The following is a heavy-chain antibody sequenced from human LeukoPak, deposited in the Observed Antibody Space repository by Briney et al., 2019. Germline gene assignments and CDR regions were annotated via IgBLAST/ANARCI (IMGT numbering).Heavy chain of an antibody. CDR3: ARQFGIDYGGNSEFDL. V-gene: IGHV4-30-2*01. J-gene: IGHJ2*01. CDR2: IYHSGST. CDR1: GGSISSGDYS. D-gene: IGHD4-23*01. Sequence: SQTLSLTCAVSGGSISSGDYSWSWIRQPPGKGLEWIGYIYHSGSTYYNPSLKSRVTISVDRSKNQFSLKLSSATAADTAMYYCARQFGIDYGGNSEFDLWGRGTLVTVSS.